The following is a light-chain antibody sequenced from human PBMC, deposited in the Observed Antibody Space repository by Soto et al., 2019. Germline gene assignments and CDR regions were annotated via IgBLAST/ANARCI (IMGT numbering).Light chain of an antibody. CDR2: NTY. CDR1: SSNIGSHT. J-gene: IGLJ2*01. CDR3: AAWDDSLNGVV. Sequence: QSVLTQPPSASGTPGQRVTISCSGSSSNIGSHTVNWYQQLPGTAPRLLIYNTYYRPSGVPDRFSGSKSGTSASLAISGLQSADEADYYCAAWDDSLNGVVFGGGTKLTVL. V-gene: IGLV1-44*01.